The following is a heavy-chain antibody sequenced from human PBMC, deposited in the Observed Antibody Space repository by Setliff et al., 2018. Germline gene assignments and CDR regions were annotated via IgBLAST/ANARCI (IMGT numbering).Heavy chain of an antibody. CDR3: ASRTTGPRGWFDY. Sequence: PSETLSLTCTVSGGSITSGRYYWGWIRQPPGQGLEWIASMYYGGTTQYSPSFKSRVTISVDPSKNQFSLRLTSVTAADTAIYYCASRTTGPRGWFDYWGQGALVTVSS. D-gene: IGHD1-1*01. CDR1: GGSITSGRYY. V-gene: IGHV4-39*01. J-gene: IGHJ5*01. CDR2: MYYGGTT.